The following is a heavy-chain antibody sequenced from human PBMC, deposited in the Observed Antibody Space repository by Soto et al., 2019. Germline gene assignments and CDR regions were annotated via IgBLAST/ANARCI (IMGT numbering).Heavy chain of an antibody. CDR3: AMAVSDSSSSHYYYYGMDV. D-gene: IGHD6-6*01. J-gene: IGHJ6*02. Sequence: QVQLVQSGAEVKKPGASVKVSCKASGYTFTGYYMHWVRQAPGQGLEWMGWINPNSGGTNYAQKFQGRVTMTRDTSISTAYMELSRLRSDDTAVYYCAMAVSDSSSSHYYYYGMDVWGQGTTVIVSS. V-gene: IGHV1-2*02. CDR1: GYTFTGYY. CDR2: INPNSGGT.